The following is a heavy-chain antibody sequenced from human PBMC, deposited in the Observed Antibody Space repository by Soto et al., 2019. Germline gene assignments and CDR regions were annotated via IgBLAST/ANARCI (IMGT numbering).Heavy chain of an antibody. Sequence: XGPTLVNPTQTLALTCTFSGFSLTTSGVGVGWIRKTPGKALEWLAVIYWDDDKRYSPSLKSRLTITKDTSKNQVVLTMAYMDPVDTATYFCAHRGYMYGNWDHGYFDYWGQGILVTVSS. D-gene: IGHD5-18*01. CDR1: GFSLTTSGVG. CDR2: IYWDDDK. CDR3: AHRGYMYGNWDHGYFDY. J-gene: IGHJ4*02. V-gene: IGHV2-5*02.